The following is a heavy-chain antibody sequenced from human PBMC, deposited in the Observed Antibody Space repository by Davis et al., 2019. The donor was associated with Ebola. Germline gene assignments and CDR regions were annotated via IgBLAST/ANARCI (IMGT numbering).Heavy chain of an antibody. D-gene: IGHD3-3*01. Sequence: GGSLRLSCTGSVIPFSSYAMTLVLQAPGKELELVSAISGSGCSTYYADSVKGRFTISRDNSKKTLYLQMNSLRAEDTAVYYCAKSGLSFGVVKYHYGMDVWGKGTTVTVSS. J-gene: IGHJ6*04. CDR2: ISGSGCST. CDR3: AKSGLSFGVVKYHYGMDV. CDR1: VIPFSSYA. V-gene: IGHV3-23*01.